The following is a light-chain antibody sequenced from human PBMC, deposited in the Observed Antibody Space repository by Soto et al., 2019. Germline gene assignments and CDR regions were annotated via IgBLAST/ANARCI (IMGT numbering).Light chain of an antibody. CDR3: QQYGSSPLT. Sequence: EIVLTKSPGTLSSCPGEISTLSFMVSQSVSSSYLAWYQQKPGQAPRLLIFGASSRATGIPDRFSGSGSGTDFTLTISRLEPEDFAVYYCQQYGSSPLTFGGGTKVDIK. CDR2: GAS. J-gene: IGKJ4*01. CDR1: QSVSSSY. V-gene: IGKV3-20*01.